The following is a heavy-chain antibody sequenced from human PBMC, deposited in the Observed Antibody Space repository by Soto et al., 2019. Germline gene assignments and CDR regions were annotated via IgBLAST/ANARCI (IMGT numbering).Heavy chain of an antibody. V-gene: IGHV1-69*08. Sequence: QVQLVQSGAEVKKPGSSVKVSCKASGGTFSSYTISWVRQAPGQGLEWMGRIIPILGIANYAQKFQGRVTITAEKSTSTTYMGLSSLRSEDTAVYYCAREEYYYGSGAFFAYWGQGTLVTVSS. CDR3: AREEYYYGSGAFFAY. D-gene: IGHD3-10*01. J-gene: IGHJ4*02. CDR1: GGTFSSYT. CDR2: IIPILGIA.